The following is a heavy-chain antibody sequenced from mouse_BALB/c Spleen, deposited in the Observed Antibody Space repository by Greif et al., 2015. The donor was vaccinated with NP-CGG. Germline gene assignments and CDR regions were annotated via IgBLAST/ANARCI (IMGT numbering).Heavy chain of an antibody. J-gene: IGHJ4*01. V-gene: IGHV5-4*02. Sequence: EVKLMESGGGLVKPGGSLKLSCAASGFTFSDYYMYWVRQTPEKRLEWVATISDGGSYTYYPDSVKGRFTISRDNAKNNLYLQMSSLKSEDTAMYYCAGGSGGYYYAMDYWGQGTSTTVSS. CDR2: ISDGGSYT. D-gene: IGHD3-1*01. CDR3: AGGSGGYYYAMDY. CDR1: GFTFSDYY.